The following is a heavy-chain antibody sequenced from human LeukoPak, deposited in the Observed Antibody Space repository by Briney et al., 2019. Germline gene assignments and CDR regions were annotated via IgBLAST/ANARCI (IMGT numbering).Heavy chain of an antibody. Sequence: SETLSLTRTVYGESFSGYYWSWIRQPPGKGLEWIGEINHSGSTHYNPSLKSRVTISLDTSKNQFSLKLSSVTAADTAVYYCASTERCSTTCPLDYWGQGTLVTVSS. CDR2: INHSGST. V-gene: IGHV4-34*01. J-gene: IGHJ4*02. CDR1: GESFSGYY. CDR3: ASTERCSTTCPLDY. D-gene: IGHD2-2*01.